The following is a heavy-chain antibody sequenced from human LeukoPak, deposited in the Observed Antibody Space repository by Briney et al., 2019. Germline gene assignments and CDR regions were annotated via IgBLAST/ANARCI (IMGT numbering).Heavy chain of an antibody. Sequence: GASVKVSCKASGGTFSSYAISWVRQAPGQGLEWMGRIIPILGIANYAQKFQGGVTITADKSTSTAYMELSSLRSEDTAVYYCAREGNNYYDRFDYWGQGTLVTVSS. CDR3: AREGNNYYDRFDY. V-gene: IGHV1-69*04. CDR1: GGTFSSYA. CDR2: IIPILGIA. D-gene: IGHD3-22*01. J-gene: IGHJ4*02.